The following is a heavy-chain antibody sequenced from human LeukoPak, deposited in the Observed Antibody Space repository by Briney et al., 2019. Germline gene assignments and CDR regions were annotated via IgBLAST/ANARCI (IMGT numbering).Heavy chain of an antibody. CDR1: GFTFSSYA. CDR3: AKLCSGGSCYWNY. Sequence: PGAALRLSCAAAGFTFSSYAMSWVGQAPGKGLEGVSHISASGRTTDYADSVKGRFTISRDNSKNTVYLQMNSLRAEDTAVYYCAKLCSGGSCYWNYWGQGTLVTVSS. V-gene: IGHV3-23*01. J-gene: IGHJ4*02. D-gene: IGHD2-15*01. CDR2: ISASGRTT.